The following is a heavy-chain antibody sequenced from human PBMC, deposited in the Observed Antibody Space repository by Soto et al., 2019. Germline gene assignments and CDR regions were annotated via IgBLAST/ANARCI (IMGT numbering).Heavy chain of an antibody. CDR1: GFTFNNYA. V-gene: IGHV3-23*01. CDR2: ISGGGDTT. J-gene: IGHJ4*02. CDR3: AKGRGGSGSLTPRVDF. D-gene: IGHD3-10*01. Sequence: EVQLLESGGGLVQPGGSLRLSCAASGFTFNNYAMTWVRQAPGKGLEWVSAISGGGDTTSYADSVKGRFTVSRDGSKNTLYLQMSSLSAADTALYYCAKGRGGSGSLTPRVDFWGQGTLVTVSS.